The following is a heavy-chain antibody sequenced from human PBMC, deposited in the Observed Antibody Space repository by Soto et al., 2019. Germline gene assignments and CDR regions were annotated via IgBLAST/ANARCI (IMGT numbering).Heavy chain of an antibody. D-gene: IGHD1-7*01. J-gene: IGHJ6*02. CDR3: ARDLAWNYGLGGMDV. CDR1: GGSISSGGYS. CDR2: IYHSGST. V-gene: IGHV4-30-2*01. Sequence: KPSETLSLTCAVSGGSISSGGYSWSWIRQPPGKGLEWIGYIYHSGSTYYNPSLKSRVTISVDRSKNQFSLKLSSVTAADTTVYYCARDLAWNYGLGGMDVWGQGTTVTVSS.